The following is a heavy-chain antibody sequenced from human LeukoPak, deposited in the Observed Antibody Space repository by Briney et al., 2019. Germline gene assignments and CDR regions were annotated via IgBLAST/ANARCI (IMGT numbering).Heavy chain of an antibody. CDR3: ARTYSRESGYDFVFHY. V-gene: IGHV3-33*01. CDR1: GFSFSSYG. J-gene: IGHJ4*02. Sequence: GGSLRLSCAASGFSFSSYGLHWVRQAPGKGLEWVSAISYDGKNIHYADSVKGRFIISRDNSRNTVYLQMNSLRVEDTAVYYCARTYSRESGYDFVFHYWGQGTRVTVSS. CDR2: ISYDGKNI. D-gene: IGHD5-12*01.